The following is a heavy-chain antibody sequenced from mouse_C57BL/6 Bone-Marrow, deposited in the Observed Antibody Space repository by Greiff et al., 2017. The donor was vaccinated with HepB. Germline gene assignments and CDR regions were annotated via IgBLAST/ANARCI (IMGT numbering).Heavy chain of an antibody. CDR1: GFTFSDYG. D-gene: IGHD1-1*01. J-gene: IGHJ1*03. CDR2: ISSGSSTI. CDR3: AREVLRGDFDV. V-gene: IGHV5-17*01. Sequence: EVMLVESGGGLVKPGGSLKLSCAASGFTFSDYGMHWVRQAPEKGLEWVAYISSGSSTIYYADTVKGRFTISRDNAKNTLFLQMTSLRSEDTAMYYCAREVLRGDFDVWGTGTTVTVSS.